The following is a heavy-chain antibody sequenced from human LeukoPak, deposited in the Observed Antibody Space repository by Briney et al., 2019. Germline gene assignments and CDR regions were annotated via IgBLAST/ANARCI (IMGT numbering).Heavy chain of an antibody. CDR1: GGSISSSSYY. Sequence: PSETLSLTCTVSGGSISSSSYYWGWIRQPPGEGLEWIGSIYYSGSTYYNPSLKSRVTISVDTSKNQFSLKLSSVTAADTAVYYCARASKPFSTIRFLEWSFDPWAREPWSPSPQ. D-gene: IGHD3-3*01. V-gene: IGHV4-39*01. J-gene: IGHJ5*02. CDR2: IYYSGST. CDR3: ARASKPFSTIRFLEWSFDP.